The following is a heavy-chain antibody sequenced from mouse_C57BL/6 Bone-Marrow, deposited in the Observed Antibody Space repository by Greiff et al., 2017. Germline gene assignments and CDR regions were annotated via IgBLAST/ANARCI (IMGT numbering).Heavy chain of an antibody. CDR1: GFTFSDYG. Sequence: EVKLMESGGGLVKPGGSLKLSCAASGFTFSDYGMHWVRQAPEKGLEWVAYISSGSSTIYYADTVKGRFTISRDNAKNTLFLQMTSLRSEDTAMYYCARRGYYGSSYGCYAMDYWGQGTSVTVSS. D-gene: IGHD1-1*01. CDR2: ISSGSSTI. V-gene: IGHV5-17*01. CDR3: ARRGYYGSSYGCYAMDY. J-gene: IGHJ4*01.